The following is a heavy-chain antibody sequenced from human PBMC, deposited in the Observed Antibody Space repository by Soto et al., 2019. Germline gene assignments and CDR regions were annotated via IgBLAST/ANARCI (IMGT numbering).Heavy chain of an antibody. D-gene: IGHD3-22*01. J-gene: IGHJ4*02. CDR3: ARDHPPYYDSSPKSL. V-gene: IGHV1-69*12. CDR1: GGTFSSYA. CDR2: IIPIFGTA. Sequence: QVPLVQSGAEVKKPGSSVKVSCKASGGTFSSYAISWVRQAPGQGLEWMGGIIPIFGTANYAQKFQGRVTITADESTSTAYMELSSLRSEDTAVYYCARDHPPYYDSSPKSLWGQGTLVTVSS.